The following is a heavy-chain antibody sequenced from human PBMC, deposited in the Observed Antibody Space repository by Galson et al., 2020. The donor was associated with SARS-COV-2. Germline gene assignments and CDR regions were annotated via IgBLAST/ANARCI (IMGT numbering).Heavy chain of an antibody. V-gene: IGHV1-18*01. J-gene: IGHJ3*02. CDR1: GYTFTSYG. D-gene: IGHD4-17*01. Sequence: ASVKVSCKASGYTFTSYGISWVRQAPGQGLEWMGWISAYNGNTNYAQKLQGRVTMTTDTSTSTAYMELRSLRSDDTAVYYCAREKYDYGDWLDAFDIWGQGTMVTVSS. CDR3: AREKYDYGDWLDAFDI. CDR2: ISAYNGNT.